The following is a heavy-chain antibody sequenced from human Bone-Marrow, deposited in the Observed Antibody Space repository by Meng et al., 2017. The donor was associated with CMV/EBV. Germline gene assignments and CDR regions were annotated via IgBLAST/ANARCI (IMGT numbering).Heavy chain of an antibody. V-gene: IGHV4-4*02. CDR2: VYHNGAT. CDR3: ARTYYYDSSGYYEEYHFDY. J-gene: IGHJ4*02. Sequence: SETLSLTCDVSGGPIGSSDWWSWVRQAPGKGLEWIGEVYHNGATNYNPSLKSRVTISVDTSKNQFSLKLSSVTAADTAVYYCARTYYYDSSGYYEEYHFDYWGQGTLVTVSS. CDR1: GGPIGSSDW. D-gene: IGHD3-22*01.